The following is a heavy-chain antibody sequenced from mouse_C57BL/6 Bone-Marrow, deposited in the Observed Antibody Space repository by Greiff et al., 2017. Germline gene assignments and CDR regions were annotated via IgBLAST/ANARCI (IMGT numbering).Heavy chain of an antibody. J-gene: IGHJ1*03. CDR3: ARDTGWLPWYFYG. Sequence: EVMLVESGGGLVKPGGSLKLSCAASGFTFSSYAMSWVRQTPEKRLEWVATISDGGSYTYYPDNVKGRFTISRDNAKNNLYLQMSHLKSEDTAMYYCARDTGWLPWYFYGWGTGTTVTVSS. D-gene: IGHD2-3*01. CDR1: GFTFSSYA. CDR2: ISDGGSYT. V-gene: IGHV5-4*01.